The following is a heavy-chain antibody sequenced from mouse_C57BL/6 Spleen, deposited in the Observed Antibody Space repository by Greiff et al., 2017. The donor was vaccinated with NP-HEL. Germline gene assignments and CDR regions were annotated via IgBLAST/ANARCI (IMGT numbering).Heavy chain of an antibody. J-gene: IGHJ3*01. CDR2: IDPSDSYT. V-gene: IGHV1-69*01. CDR3: ARGDSSGYVTAY. D-gene: IGHD3-2*02. Sequence: VQLQQPGAELVMPGASVKLSCKASGYTFTSYWMHWVKQRPGQGLEWIGEIDPSDSYTNYNQKFKGKSTLTVDKSSSTAYMQLSSLTSEDSAVYYCARGDSSGYVTAYWGQGTLVTVSA. CDR1: GYTFTSYW.